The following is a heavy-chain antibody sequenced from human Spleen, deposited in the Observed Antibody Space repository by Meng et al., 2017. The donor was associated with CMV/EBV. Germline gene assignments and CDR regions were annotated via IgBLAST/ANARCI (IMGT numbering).Heavy chain of an antibody. CDR1: GDSMSSSNW. D-gene: IGHD2-15*01. CDR2: IYHIDTT. Sequence: SETLSLTCTVSGDSMSSSNWWTWVRQSPGKGLEWIGQIYHIDTTNYNPSLKSRVTMSADKSKNRFSLKLSSVTAADTAVYYCAREAVTAGGSCYYRGFRCNWFDPWGQGTLVTVSS. CDR3: AREAVTAGGSCYYRGFRCNWFDP. V-gene: IGHV4-4*02. J-gene: IGHJ5*02.